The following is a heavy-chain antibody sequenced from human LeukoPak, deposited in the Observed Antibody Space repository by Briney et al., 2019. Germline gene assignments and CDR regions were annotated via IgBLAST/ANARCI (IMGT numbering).Heavy chain of an antibody. J-gene: IGHJ6*03. CDR3: ARGGINRTNYYYYYMDV. CDR1: GYTFTGYY. Sequence: GASVKVSCKASGYTFTGYYMHWVRQAPGQGLEWMGWINPNSGGTNYAQKFQGRVTMTRDTSISTAYMELSRLRSDDTAVYYCARGGINRTNYYYYYMDVWGKGTTVTVSS. V-gene: IGHV1-2*02. D-gene: IGHD1/OR15-1a*01. CDR2: INPNSGGT.